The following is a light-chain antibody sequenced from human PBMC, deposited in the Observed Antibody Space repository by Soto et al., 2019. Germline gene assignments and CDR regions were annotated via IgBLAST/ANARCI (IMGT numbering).Light chain of an antibody. CDR1: QSVSSR. CDR2: VAS. V-gene: IGKV3-15*01. CDR3: HLYNNLWT. J-gene: IGKJ1*01. Sequence: ENLLTQSPATLSMSPSDSVTISCRASQSVSSRLAWYQQKPGHSPRLLIYVASTRATVIPARFSVSGSGTEFTLSISSLQSVDFGVYYCHLYNNLWTVAPGTQVDI.